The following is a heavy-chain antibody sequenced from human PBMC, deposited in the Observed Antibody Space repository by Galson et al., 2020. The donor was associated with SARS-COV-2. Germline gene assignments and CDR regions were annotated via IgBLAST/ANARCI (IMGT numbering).Heavy chain of an antibody. Sequence: KIGESLNISCAASGFTFSSYSMNWVRQAPGKGLEWVSSITSSSAYIHYADSVKGRFTISRDNAKNSLYLQMNSLRAEDTAVYYCARERTVGEVYYNGMDVWGQGTTVTVSS. V-gene: IGHV3-21*01. CDR1: GFTFSSYS. J-gene: IGHJ6*02. CDR2: ITSSSAYI. CDR3: ARERTVGEVYYNGMDV. D-gene: IGHD3-10*01.